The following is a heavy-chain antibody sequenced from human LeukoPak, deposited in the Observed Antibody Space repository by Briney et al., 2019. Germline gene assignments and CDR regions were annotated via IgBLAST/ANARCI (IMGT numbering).Heavy chain of an antibody. Sequence: ASVKVSCKASGGTFSSYAISWVRQAPGQGLEWMGRIIPILGIANYAQKFQGRVTITADKSTSTAYMELSSLRSEDTAVYYCARSRYDSSGYTGYWGQGTLVTVSS. CDR2: IIPILGIA. V-gene: IGHV1-69*04. CDR1: GGTFSSYA. CDR3: ARSRYDSSGYTGY. J-gene: IGHJ4*02. D-gene: IGHD3-22*01.